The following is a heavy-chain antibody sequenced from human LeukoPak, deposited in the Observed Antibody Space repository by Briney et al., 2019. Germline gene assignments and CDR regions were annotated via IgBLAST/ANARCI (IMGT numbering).Heavy chain of an antibody. V-gene: IGHV4-59*01. Sequence: SETLSLTCTVSGGSISSYYWSWIRQPPGKGLEWIGYIYYSGSTNYNPSLKSRVTISVDTSKNQFSLKLSSVTAADTAVYYCAIGEYSYGYYYYGMDVWGQGTTVTVSS. CDR3: AIGEYSYGYYYYGMDV. J-gene: IGHJ6*02. CDR2: IYYSGST. D-gene: IGHD5-18*01. CDR1: GGSISSYY.